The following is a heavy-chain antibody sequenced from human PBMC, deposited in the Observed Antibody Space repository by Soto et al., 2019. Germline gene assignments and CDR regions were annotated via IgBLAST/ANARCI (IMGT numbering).Heavy chain of an antibody. D-gene: IGHD2-21*02. CDR3: VHSRCGGDCLRSYSSHYYYGMDV. CDR2: IYWDNDK. CDR1: GFSLSTGGVG. J-gene: IGHJ6*02. V-gene: IGHV2-5*02. Sequence: QITLKESGPTLVKPTQTLTLTCTFSGFSLSTGGVGVGWIRQPPGKALEWLALIYWDNDKRYSPSLRSRLTVTTDTSQNQVVLTMTSMDPVDTATYDCVHSRCGGDCLRSYSSHYYYGMDVWGQGTTVTVFS.